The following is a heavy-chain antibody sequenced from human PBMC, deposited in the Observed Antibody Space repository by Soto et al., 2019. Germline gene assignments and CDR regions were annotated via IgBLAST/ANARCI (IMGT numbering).Heavy chain of an antibody. CDR1: GDSISSDGYY. CDR3: ARVSYGMDV. CDR2: IYYSGSS. V-gene: IGHV4-31*03. J-gene: IGHJ6*02. Sequence: QVQLQESGPGLVKPSQTLSLTCTVSGDSISSDGYYWSWMRQHPGKGLEWIGYIYYSGSSYYNPSLKRRVTISVDASKNQFSLKLSSVTAADTAVYYCARVSYGMDVWGQGTTVTVSS.